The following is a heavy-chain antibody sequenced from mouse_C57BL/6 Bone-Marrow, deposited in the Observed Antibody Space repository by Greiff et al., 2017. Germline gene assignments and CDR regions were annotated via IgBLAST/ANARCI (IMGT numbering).Heavy chain of an antibody. CDR2: ISSGGSYT. Sequence: EVQVVESGGDLVKPGGSLKLSCAASGFTFSSYGMSWVRPTPDKRLEWVATISSGGSYTYYPDSVKGRFTISRDNAKNTLYLQMSSLKSEDTAMYYCARRGPVYAMDYWGQGTSVTVSS. J-gene: IGHJ4*01. CDR1: GFTFSSYG. V-gene: IGHV5-6*01. CDR3: ARRGPVYAMDY.